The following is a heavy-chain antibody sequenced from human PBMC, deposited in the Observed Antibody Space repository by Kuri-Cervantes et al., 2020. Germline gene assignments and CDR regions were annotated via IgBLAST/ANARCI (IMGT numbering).Heavy chain of an antibody. CDR3: ARSDIVVVPAAISLDY. Sequence: GESLKISCAASGFTFSSYSMNWARQAPGKGLEWVSSISSSSSYIYYADSVKGRFTISRDNAKNTLYLQMNSLRAEDTAVYYCARSDIVVVPAAISLDYWGQGTLVTVSS. CDR1: GFTFSSYS. CDR2: ISSSSSYI. D-gene: IGHD2-2*01. J-gene: IGHJ4*02. V-gene: IGHV3-21*01.